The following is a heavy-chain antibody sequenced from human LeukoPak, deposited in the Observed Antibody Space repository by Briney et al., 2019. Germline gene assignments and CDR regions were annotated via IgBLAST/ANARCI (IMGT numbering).Heavy chain of an antibody. J-gene: IGHJ5*02. CDR1: GGSISSYY. Sequence: PAETLSLTCTVSGGSISSYYWSWIRQPPGKGLEWIGYIYYSGSTNYNPSLKSRVTISVDTSKNQFSLKLSSVTAADTAVYYCARGQYAPNWFDPWGQGTLVTVSS. V-gene: IGHV4-59*01. D-gene: IGHD2-2*01. CDR2: IYYSGST. CDR3: ARGQYAPNWFDP.